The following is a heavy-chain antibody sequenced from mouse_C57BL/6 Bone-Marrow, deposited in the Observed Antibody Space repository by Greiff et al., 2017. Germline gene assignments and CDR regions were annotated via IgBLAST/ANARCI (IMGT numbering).Heavy chain of an antibody. CDR3: ATGEGYSRFAY. V-gene: IGHV1-81*01. J-gene: IGHJ3*01. CDR2: IYPRSGNT. CDR1: GYTFTSYG. Sequence: VKLVESGAELARPGASVKLSCKASGYTFTSYGIRWVKQRTGQGLEWIGEIYPRSGNTYYNEKFKGKATLTADKSSSTAYMELRSLTSEDSAVYFCATGEGYSRFAYWGQGTLVTVSA. D-gene: IGHD2-3*01.